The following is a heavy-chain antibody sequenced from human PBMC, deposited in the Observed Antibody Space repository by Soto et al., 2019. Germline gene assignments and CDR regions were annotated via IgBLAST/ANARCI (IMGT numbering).Heavy chain of an antibody. CDR1: EFTVSTNN. CDR2: LYSEDTT. Sequence: EVQLVESGGGWARPGGSLRLSFAASEFTVSTNNWSWVRRAPGKGLGWVSVLYSEDTTYYTNSVKGRFTTARDNSKNTLYLQMNSLRVEDTAVYYCARVGEDYGDSSDYWGQGTLVTVSS. J-gene: IGHJ4*02. D-gene: IGHD4-17*01. CDR3: ARVGEDYGDSSDY. V-gene: IGHV3-66*01.